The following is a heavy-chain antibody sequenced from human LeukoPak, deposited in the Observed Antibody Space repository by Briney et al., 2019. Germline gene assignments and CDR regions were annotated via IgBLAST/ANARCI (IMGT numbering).Heavy chain of an antibody. CDR1: GFTVSSNY. J-gene: IGHJ4*02. CDR3: ARDTRGYSYGNIDY. D-gene: IGHD5-18*01. CDR2: IYSGGST. V-gene: IGHV3-53*01. Sequence: PGGSLRLSCAASGFTVSSNYMSWVRQAPGKGLEWVSVIYSGGSTYYADSVEGRFTISRDNSKNTLYLQMNSLRAEDTAVYYCARDTRGYSYGNIDYWGQGTLVTVSS.